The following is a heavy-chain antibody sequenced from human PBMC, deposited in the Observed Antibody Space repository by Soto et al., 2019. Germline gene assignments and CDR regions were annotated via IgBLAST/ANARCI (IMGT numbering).Heavy chain of an antibody. J-gene: IGHJ3*02. CDR1: GGTFSSYA. D-gene: IGHD3-22*01. V-gene: IGHV1-69*13. Sequence: ASVKVSCKASGGTFSSYAISWVRQAPGQGLEWMGGIIPIFGTANYAQKFQGRVTITADESTSTAYMELSSLRSEDTAVFYCARDLVGDSSGYSLGAFDIWGQGTMVTVSS. CDR3: ARDLVGDSSGYSLGAFDI. CDR2: IIPIFGTA.